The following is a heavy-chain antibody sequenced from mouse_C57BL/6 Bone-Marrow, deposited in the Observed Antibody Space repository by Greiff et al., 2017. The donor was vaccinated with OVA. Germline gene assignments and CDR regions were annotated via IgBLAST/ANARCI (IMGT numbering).Heavy chain of an antibody. Sequence: VQRLESGAELVRPGASVTLSCKASGYTFTDYEMHWVKQTPVHGLEWIGAIDPETGGTAYNQKFKGKAILTADKSSSTAYMELRSLTSEDSAVYYCTRWSGYGYFDVWGTGTTVTVSS. D-gene: IGHD3-2*02. V-gene: IGHV1-15*01. CDR3: TRWSGYGYFDV. CDR2: IDPETGGT. J-gene: IGHJ1*03. CDR1: GYTFTDYE.